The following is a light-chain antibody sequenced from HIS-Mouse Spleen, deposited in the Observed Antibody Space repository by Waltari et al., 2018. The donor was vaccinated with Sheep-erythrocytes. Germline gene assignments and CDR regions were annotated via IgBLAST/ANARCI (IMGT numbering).Light chain of an antibody. J-gene: IGLJ1*01. V-gene: IGLV2-11*01. CDR3: CSYAGSYNHV. CDR1: RSDVGGYNY. CDR2: DVS. Sequence: QSALTQPRSVSGSPGQSVTISCTGTRSDVGGYNYVSWYQHHPGKAPKLMIYDVSKRPSGVPDRFSGSKSGNTASLTISGLQAEDEADYYCCSYAGSYNHVFATGTKVTVL.